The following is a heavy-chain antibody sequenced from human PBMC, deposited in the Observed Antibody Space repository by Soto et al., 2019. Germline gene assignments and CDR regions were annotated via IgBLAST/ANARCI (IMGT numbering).Heavy chain of an antibody. Sequence: PGGSLRLSCAASGFTFSSYSMNWVRQAPGKGLEWVSSISSSSSYIYYADSVKGRFTISRDNAKNSLYLQMNSLRAEDTAVYYCARDPLGDYDILTGRFDYWGQGTLVTVS. D-gene: IGHD3-9*01. CDR3: ARDPLGDYDILTGRFDY. V-gene: IGHV3-21*01. J-gene: IGHJ4*02. CDR1: GFTFSSYS. CDR2: ISSSSSYI.